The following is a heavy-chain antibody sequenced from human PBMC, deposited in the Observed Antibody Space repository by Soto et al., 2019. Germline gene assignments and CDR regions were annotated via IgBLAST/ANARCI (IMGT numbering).Heavy chain of an antibody. V-gene: IGHV3-23*01. J-gene: IGHJ5*01. D-gene: IGHD6-19*01. CDR1: GFTFSNYA. Sequence: EVQLLESGGGLVQPGGSLGLSCAASGFTFSNYAMSWVRQAPGKGLEWVSSIHGSGAGTYYADSVKGRFTVSRDDSKGTLYLQMSSLTVDDTAIYYCAKDAVARNGVWDWFDSWGQGTLVTVAS. CDR2: IHGSGAGT. CDR3: AKDAVARNGVWDWFDS.